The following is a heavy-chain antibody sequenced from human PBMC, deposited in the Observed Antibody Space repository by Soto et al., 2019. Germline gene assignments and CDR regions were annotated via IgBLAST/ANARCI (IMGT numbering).Heavy chain of an antibody. CDR2: ISYDGSNK. Sequence: PGGSLRLSCAASGFTFSSYAMHWVRQAPGKGLEWVAVISYDGSNKYYADSVKGRFTISRDNSKNTLYLQMNSLRAEDTAVYYCAREVGDGHYAAFDIWGQGTMVTVSS. CDR3: AREVGDGHYAAFDI. D-gene: IGHD1-26*01. V-gene: IGHV3-30-3*01. J-gene: IGHJ3*02. CDR1: GFTFSSYA.